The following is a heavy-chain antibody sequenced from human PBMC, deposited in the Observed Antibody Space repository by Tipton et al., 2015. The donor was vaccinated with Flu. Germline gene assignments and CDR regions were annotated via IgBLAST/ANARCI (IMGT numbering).Heavy chain of an antibody. CDR1: GDSISTTIYY. CDR3: ARGRWNDRGAYDYYGVDV. CDR2: IYYSGTT. D-gene: IGHD1-1*01. Sequence: TLSLTCTVSGDSISTTIYYWGWVRQPPGKGLEWIGSIYYSGTTYYNPSLKSRVTIAVASSKHEFSLTLASLTAAATAVYYCARGRWNDRGAYDYYGVDVWGKGTTVRVSS. J-gene: IGHJ6*04. V-gene: IGHV4-39*07.